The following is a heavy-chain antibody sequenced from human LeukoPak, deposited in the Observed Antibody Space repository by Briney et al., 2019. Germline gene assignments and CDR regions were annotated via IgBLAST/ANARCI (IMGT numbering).Heavy chain of an antibody. CDR2: IYYVVTT. V-gene: IGHV4-39*01. CDR1: GGSSRSTSFY. Sequence: SGTLSLTCVVSGGSSRSTSFYWGWIRQPPGKGLEWVASIYYVVTTYYNPSPRGGVTISVDTPNIPFSLNVRSVTAANTAVYYCGTQFIPVYAAASSFEYWSQGILVTVSS. CDR3: GTQFIPVYAAASSFEY. J-gene: IGHJ4*02. D-gene: IGHD5/OR15-5a*01.